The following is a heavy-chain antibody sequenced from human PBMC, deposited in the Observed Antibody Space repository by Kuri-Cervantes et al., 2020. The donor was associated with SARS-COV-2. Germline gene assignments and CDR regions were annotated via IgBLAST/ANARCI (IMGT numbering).Heavy chain of an antibody. CDR2: ISSNGGST. J-gene: IGHJ5*02. CDR1: GFTFSSYA. D-gene: IGHD2-2*01. V-gene: IGHV3-64*01. CDR3: ARDSREYCSSTSRSWFDP. Sequence: GESLKISCAASGFTFSSYAMHWVRQAPGKGLEYVSAISSNGGSTYYANSVKGRFTISRDNSKNTLYLQMGSLRAEDMAVYYCARDSREYCSSTSRSWFDPWGQGTLVTVSS.